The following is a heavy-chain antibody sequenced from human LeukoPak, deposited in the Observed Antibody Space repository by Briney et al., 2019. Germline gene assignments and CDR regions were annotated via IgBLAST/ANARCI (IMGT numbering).Heavy chain of an antibody. V-gene: IGHV3-7*01. CDR3: ARDGVLESWISYGNYNYYYYMDG. CDR2: IKPDGSEK. J-gene: IGHJ6*03. CDR1: GSTFSNYW. D-gene: IGHD3-3*01. Sequence: GGSLRLSCAASGSTFSNYWMTWVRQAPGKGLEWVANIKPDGSEKYYVDSVDGRFTISRDNAQSSLYLQMNSLRVEDTAVYYCARDGVLESWISYGNYNYYYYMDGWGKGTTVTVSS.